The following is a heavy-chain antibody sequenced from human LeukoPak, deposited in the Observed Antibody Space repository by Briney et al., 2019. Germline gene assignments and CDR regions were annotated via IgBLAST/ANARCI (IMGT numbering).Heavy chain of an antibody. CDR3: AGLVGRYSSGLYYYYFDY. J-gene: IGHJ4*02. CDR1: GDSINSLDL. Sequence: SETLSLTCTVSGDSINSLDLWSWVRQPPGKGLEWSGEMYLSGTTHSNPSVKSRVTISIDKSKNQFFLNLSSVTAADTAVYYCAGLVGRYSSGLYYYYFDYWGQGTLVTVSS. CDR2: MYLSGTT. D-gene: IGHD3-22*01. V-gene: IGHV4-4*02.